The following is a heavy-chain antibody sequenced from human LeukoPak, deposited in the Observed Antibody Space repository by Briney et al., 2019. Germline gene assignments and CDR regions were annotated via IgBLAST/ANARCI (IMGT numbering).Heavy chain of an antibody. J-gene: IGHJ3*02. CDR1: GFTFSSYS. Sequence: GGSLRLSCAASGFTFSSYSMNWVRQAPGKGLEWVSSISSSSSYIYYAGSVKGRFTISRDNAKNSLYLQMNSLRAEDTAVYYCARRLRIDAFDIWGQGTMVTVSS. CDR2: ISSSSSYI. D-gene: IGHD4-17*01. V-gene: IGHV3-21*01. CDR3: ARRLRIDAFDI.